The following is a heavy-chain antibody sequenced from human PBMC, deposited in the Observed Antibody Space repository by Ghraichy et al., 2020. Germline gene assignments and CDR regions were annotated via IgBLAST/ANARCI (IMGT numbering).Heavy chain of an antibody. J-gene: IGHJ4*02. CDR3: ARGLYPYSSSWYIIFSFDY. CDR1: GYTFTGYY. CDR2: INPNSGGT. V-gene: IGHV1-2*02. Sequence: ASVKVSCKASGYTFTGYYMHWVRQAPGQGLEWMGWINPNSGGTNYAQKFQGRVTMTRDTSISTAYMELSRLRSDDTAVYYCARGLYPYSSSWYIIFSFDYWGQGTLVTVSS. D-gene: IGHD6-13*01.